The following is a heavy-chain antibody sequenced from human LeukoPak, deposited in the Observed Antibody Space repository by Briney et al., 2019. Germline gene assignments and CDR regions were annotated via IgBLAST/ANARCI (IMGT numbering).Heavy chain of an antibody. Sequence: SETLSLTCSVSGGSITRYYWSWIRQTPGKGLEWIGSVSRSGKTNFNSSLKSRVTISTDTSKTTLSLRLSSVTAADTAVYYCARGRSYNEILTGYGDYYYYMDVWGKGTTVTVSS. V-gene: IGHV4-59*01. CDR2: VSRSGKT. D-gene: IGHD3-9*01. CDR1: GGSITRYY. CDR3: ARGRSYNEILTGYGDYYYYMDV. J-gene: IGHJ6*03.